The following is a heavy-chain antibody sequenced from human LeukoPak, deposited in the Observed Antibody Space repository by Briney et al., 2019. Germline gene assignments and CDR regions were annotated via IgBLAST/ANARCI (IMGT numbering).Heavy chain of an antibody. Sequence: ASLKVSCKVSVYMHTHYYVYWVQQTPRKRLEWMGVVDPENVETVYTHKLQGRDTITVGTPTETPYIERRRPRSDVTAVCFSAPVPQWGQGTLVTVSS. J-gene: IGHJ4*02. V-gene: IGHV1-69-2*01. CDR3: APVPQ. CDR2: VDPENVET. CDR1: VYMHTHYY.